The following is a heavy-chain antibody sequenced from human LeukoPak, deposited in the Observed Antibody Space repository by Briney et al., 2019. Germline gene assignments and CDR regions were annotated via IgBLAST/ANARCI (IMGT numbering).Heavy chain of an antibody. J-gene: IGHJ4*02. D-gene: IGHD3-3*01. V-gene: IGHV4-30-2*01. CDR2: INHSGST. CDR1: GGSISSGGYY. Sequence: SQTLSLTCTVSGGSISSGGYYWSWIRQPPGKGLEWIGEINHSGSTNYNPSLKSRVTISVDTSKNQFSLKLSSVTAADTAVYYCARFGGYPRRWGLDYWGQGTLVTVSS. CDR3: ARFGGYPRRWGLDY.